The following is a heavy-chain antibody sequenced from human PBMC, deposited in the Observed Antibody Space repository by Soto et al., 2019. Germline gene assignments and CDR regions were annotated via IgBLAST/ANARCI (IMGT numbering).Heavy chain of an antibody. CDR2: ISHDGSNT. D-gene: IGHD2-2*01. V-gene: IGHV3-30*18. CDR1: GFTFRNHG. Sequence: QVQLVESGGGVVKPGGSLRLSCAASGFTFRNHGMHWVRQAPGKGLEWVALISHDGSNTYYEDSVNGRFTISRDNSNNTVFLQMNSLSPDDRAVYYCAKPLDQGVPDHWGQGTLVTVSS. CDR3: AKPLDQGVPDH. J-gene: IGHJ4*02.